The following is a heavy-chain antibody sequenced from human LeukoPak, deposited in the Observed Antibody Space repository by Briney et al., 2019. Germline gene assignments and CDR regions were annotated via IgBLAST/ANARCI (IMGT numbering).Heavy chain of an antibody. CDR3: VKDLYEGVTGCTPEY. J-gene: IGHJ4*02. D-gene: IGHD2-21*02. CDR1: EFNFYDYT. Sequence: PGGSLRLSCAASEFNFYDYTMHWVRQAPGKGLEWVSLINWDSSSIYYADSVEGRFTISRDNRKNFLFLQMNSLRTEDTAIYYCVKDLYEGVTGCTPEYWGQGTLVTVSS. V-gene: IGHV3-43*01. CDR2: INWDSSSI.